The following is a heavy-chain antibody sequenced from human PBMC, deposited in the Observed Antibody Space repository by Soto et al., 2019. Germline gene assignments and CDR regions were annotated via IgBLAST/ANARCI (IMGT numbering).Heavy chain of an antibody. CDR1: GGSITSSY. CDR2: IYDTGISGYTPST. CDR3: ARGEAAVFHDGVDV. V-gene: IGHV4-59*01. D-gene: IGHD3-3*01. Sequence: SETLSLTCTFSGGSITSSYWSWIRRPPGKGLEWIAYIYDTGISGYTPSTSYNPSLKSRVTMSVDTSKSQFSLKLTSVTAADTARDYCARGEAAVFHDGVDVVCQGITVT. J-gene: IGHJ6*02.